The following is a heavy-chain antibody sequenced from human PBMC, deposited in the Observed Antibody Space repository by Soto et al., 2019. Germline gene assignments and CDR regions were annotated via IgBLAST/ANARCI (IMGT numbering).Heavy chain of an antibody. CDR2: FDPEDGKT. V-gene: IGHV1-24*01. D-gene: IGHD3-10*01. Sequence: QVQLVQSGAEVKKPGASVKVSCKVSGYTLPELSMHWVRQARGKGLEWMGGFDPEDGKTIYAQKFQGRVTMTEDTSTDTAYMELSSLRSEDTAVYYCATSQELVRGVIIYGMDVWGQGTTVTVSS. J-gene: IGHJ6*02. CDR3: ATSQELVRGVIIYGMDV. CDR1: GYTLPELS.